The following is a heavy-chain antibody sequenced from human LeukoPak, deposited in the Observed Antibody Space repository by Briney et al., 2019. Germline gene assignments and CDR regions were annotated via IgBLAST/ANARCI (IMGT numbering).Heavy chain of an antibody. CDR3: ARGGGLDV. D-gene: IGHD3-16*01. CDR2: INHNGNVN. V-gene: IGHV3-7*03. J-gene: IGHJ6*02. Sequence: GGSLRLSCAGSAFIFSGHWMNWARQAPGKGLEWVASINHNGNVNYYADSVKGRFTISRDNAKNSLYLQMSNLRAEDTAVYFCARGGGLDVWGQGATVTVSS. CDR1: AFIFSGHW.